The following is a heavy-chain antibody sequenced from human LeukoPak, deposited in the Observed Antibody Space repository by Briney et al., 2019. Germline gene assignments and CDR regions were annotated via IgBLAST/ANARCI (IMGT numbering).Heavy chain of an antibody. J-gene: IGHJ4*02. CDR3: ARAFSASKSCDY. CDR1: GYDFSTYG. Sequence: GASVKVSCRTSGYDFSTYGITWVRQAPGQGLEYMGWIRPSNGNRNYAQKVQDRVTLTTDTSTSTVYMELRSLGSADTAVYYCARAFSASKSCDYWGQGTLVTVSS. V-gene: IGHV1-18*01. CDR2: IRPSNGNR. D-gene: IGHD6-19*01.